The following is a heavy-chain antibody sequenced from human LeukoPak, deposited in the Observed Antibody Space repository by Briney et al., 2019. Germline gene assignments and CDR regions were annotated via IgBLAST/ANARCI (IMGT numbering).Heavy chain of an antibody. CDR3: ARNGQWELANWFDP. Sequence: ASVKVSCKASGYTFTSYGISWVRQAPGQGLEWMGWISAYNGNTNYAQKLQGRVTMTTDTSTSTAYMELRSLRSDDTAVYCCARNGQWELANWFDPWGQGTLVTVSS. CDR1: GYTFTSYG. J-gene: IGHJ5*02. V-gene: IGHV1-18*01. CDR2: ISAYNGNT. D-gene: IGHD1-26*01.